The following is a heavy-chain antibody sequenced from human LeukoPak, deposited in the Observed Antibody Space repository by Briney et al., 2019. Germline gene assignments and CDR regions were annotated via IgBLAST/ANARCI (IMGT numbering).Heavy chain of an antibody. Sequence: GGSLRLSCAASGFTFSNYAMSWVRQAPGKGLAWVSGISGSGTSTYYADSVKGRFTISRDNSKNTLYVEMNSLRAEDTAVYYCATLGATWGNWFDPWGQGTLVTVSS. J-gene: IGHJ5*02. D-gene: IGHD1-26*01. CDR3: ATLGATWGNWFDP. CDR1: GFTFSNYA. CDR2: ISGSGTST. V-gene: IGHV3-23*01.